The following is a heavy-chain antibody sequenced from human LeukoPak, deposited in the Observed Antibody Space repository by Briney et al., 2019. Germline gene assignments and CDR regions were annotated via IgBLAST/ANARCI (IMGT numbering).Heavy chain of an antibody. V-gene: IGHV3-9*01. D-gene: IGHD3-22*01. CDR2: ISWNSGSI. CDR3: AKGRYYYNSSGYLRFGTFDY. CDR1: GFTFDDYA. Sequence: GGSLRLSCAASGFTFDDYAMHWVRQAPGKGLEWVSGISWNSGSIGYADSVKGRFTISRDNAKNSLYLQMNSLRAEDTALYYCAKGRYYYNSSGYLRFGTFDYWGQGTLVTVSS. J-gene: IGHJ4*02.